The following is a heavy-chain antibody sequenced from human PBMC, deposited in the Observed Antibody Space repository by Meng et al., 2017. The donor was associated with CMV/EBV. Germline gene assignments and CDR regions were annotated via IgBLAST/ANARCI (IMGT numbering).Heavy chain of an antibody. D-gene: IGHD4-23*01. CDR3: ARGPYGG. J-gene: IGHJ4*02. CDR2: INHSGST. CDR1: GGSFSGYY. V-gene: IGHV4-34*01. Sequence: VSLQHEGAGLLKPPWTLSPTCAVYGGSFSGYYWSWIRQPPGKGLEWIGEINHSGSTNYNPSLKSRVTISVDTSKNQFSLKLSSVTAADTAVYYCARGPYGGWGQGTLVTVSS.